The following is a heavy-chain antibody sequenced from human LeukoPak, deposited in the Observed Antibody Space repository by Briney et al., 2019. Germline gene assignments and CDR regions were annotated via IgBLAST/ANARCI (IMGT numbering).Heavy chain of an antibody. D-gene: IGHD6-19*01. J-gene: IGHJ6*02. CDR3: ARDHPESSGWSSLPYYYYGMDV. CDR1: GFTFSSYA. V-gene: IGHV3-30-3*01. Sequence: PGRSLRLSCAASGFTFSSYAMHWVRQAPGKGLEWVAVISYDGSNKYHADSVKGRFTISRDNSKNTLYLQMNSLRAEDTAVYYCARDHPESSGWSSLPYYYYGMDVWGQGTTVTVSS. CDR2: ISYDGSNK.